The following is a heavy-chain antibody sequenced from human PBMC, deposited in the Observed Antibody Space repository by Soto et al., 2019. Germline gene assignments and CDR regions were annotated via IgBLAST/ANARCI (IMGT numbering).Heavy chain of an antibody. J-gene: IGHJ4*02. CDR1: VFTFSSYW. CDR3: ARVPGPAFFVY. V-gene: IGHV3-74*01. CDR2: ITSDGSST. D-gene: IGHD2-2*01. Sequence: GGPLRLSCAASVFTFSSYWMHWVRQAPGKGLVWVSSITSDGSSTSYADPVKGRFTISRDNAKNTLYLQMSSLRAEDTGVYYCARVPGPAFFVYWGQGTLVTVSS.